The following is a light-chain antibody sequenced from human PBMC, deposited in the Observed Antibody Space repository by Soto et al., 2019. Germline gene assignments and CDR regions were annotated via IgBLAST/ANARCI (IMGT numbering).Light chain of an antibody. Sequence: QSVLTQPPSVSGAPGQRVSISCTGTSSNIEAGYDVHWYQHLPGTAPKLLIFGDINRPSGVPDRFSGSKSGTSASLAITGLQAEDEADYYCQSYDSSLSISVFGGGTKVTVL. V-gene: IGLV1-40*01. J-gene: IGLJ2*01. CDR2: GDI. CDR3: QSYDSSLSISV. CDR1: SSNIEAGYD.